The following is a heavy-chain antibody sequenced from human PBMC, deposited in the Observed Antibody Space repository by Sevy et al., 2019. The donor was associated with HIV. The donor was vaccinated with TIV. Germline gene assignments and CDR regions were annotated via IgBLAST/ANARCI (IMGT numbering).Heavy chain of an antibody. J-gene: IGHJ6*02. CDR3: STDPIIVLLVTNGMDV. Sequence: GGCLRLSCAASGFTFYYAWMSWVRQAPGKGLEWVGHIKSKSDGGTVDYAAPVKGRFTISRDDSKNTLYLQMNNLKTEDTAVYYCSTDPIIVLLVTNGMDVWGQGTTVTVSS. D-gene: IGHD2-8*01. CDR1: GFTFYYAW. V-gene: IGHV3-15*01. CDR2: IKSKSDGGTV.